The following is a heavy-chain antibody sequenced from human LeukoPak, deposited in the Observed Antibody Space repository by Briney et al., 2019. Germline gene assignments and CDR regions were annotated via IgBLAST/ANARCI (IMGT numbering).Heavy chain of an antibody. CDR2: IYYSGST. CDR3: AREDVTHLFDY. CDR1: GGSISSYY. J-gene: IGHJ4*02. Sequence: PSETLSLTCTVSGGSISSYYWSWIRQPPGKGLEWIGYIYYSGSTNYNPSLKSRVTISVDTSKNQFSLKLSSVTAADTAVYYCAREDVTHLFDYWGQGTLVTVSS. D-gene: IGHD4-23*01. V-gene: IGHV4-59*01.